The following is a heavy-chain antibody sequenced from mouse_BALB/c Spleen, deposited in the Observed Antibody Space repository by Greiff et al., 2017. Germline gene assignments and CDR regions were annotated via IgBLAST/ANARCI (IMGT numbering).Heavy chain of an antibody. Sequence: EVQLQESGTVLARPGASVKMSCKASGYSFTSYWMHWVKQRPGQGLEWIGAIYPGNSDTSYNQKFKGKAKLTAVTSASTAYMELSSLTNEDSAVYYCTRRGFITTATWAMDYWGQGTSVTVSS. V-gene: IGHV1-5*01. D-gene: IGHD1-2*01. CDR2: IYPGNSDT. CDR1: GYSFTSYW. CDR3: TRRGFITTATWAMDY. J-gene: IGHJ4*01.